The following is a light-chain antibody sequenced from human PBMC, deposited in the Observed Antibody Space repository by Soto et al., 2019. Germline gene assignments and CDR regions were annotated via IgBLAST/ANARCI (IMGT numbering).Light chain of an antibody. V-gene: IGKV3-20*01. CDR3: QQYGSSPAIT. Sequence: ESVLPRSPATLSFTPGAGATLSCGAIQSVSSSYLAWYQQTPGQAPMLLIYGASSRATGIPDRFSGSGSGTDFTLTISRLEPEDFAVYYCQQYGSSPAITFAQGTRLEIK. CDR1: QSVSSSY. J-gene: IGKJ5*01. CDR2: GAS.